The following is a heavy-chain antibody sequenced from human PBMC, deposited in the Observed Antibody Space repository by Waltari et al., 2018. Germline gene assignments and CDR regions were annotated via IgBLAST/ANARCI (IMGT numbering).Heavy chain of an antibody. V-gene: IGHV3-7*01. Sequence: EVQLVESGGGLVQPGGSLRLSCAAPGFTFSSSWMSWVRQAPGKGREWVANIKQAGSGKYDVDSVKRRFPISRDNAKHSLYLQMNSLGAEDTAVYYCASDRPSIYGDYSFSCVQTYCYGMDVWGQGTTVTVSS. J-gene: IGHJ6*02. CDR2: IKQAGSGK. D-gene: IGHD4-17*01. CDR3: ASDRPSIYGDYSFSCVQTYCYGMDV. CDR1: GFTFSSSW.